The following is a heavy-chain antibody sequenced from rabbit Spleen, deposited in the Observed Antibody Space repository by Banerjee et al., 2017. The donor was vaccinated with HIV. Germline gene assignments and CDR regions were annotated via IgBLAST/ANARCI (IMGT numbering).Heavy chain of an antibody. CDR2: IDIGSRDFT. V-gene: IGHV1S40*01. Sequence: LVEYGGDLVQPGASLTLTCTASGVSFSNYNFMCWVRQAPGKGLEWIACIDIGSRDFTYYASWAKGRFSISKTSSTTVTLQATSLTAADPATYYCARDTGSSFSSYGMDLWGPGTLVTVS. D-gene: IGHD8-1*01. CDR1: GVSFSNYNF. CDR3: ARDTGSSFSSYGMDL. J-gene: IGHJ6*01.